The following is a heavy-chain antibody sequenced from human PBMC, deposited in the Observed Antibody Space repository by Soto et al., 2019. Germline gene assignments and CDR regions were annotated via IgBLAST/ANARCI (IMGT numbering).Heavy chain of an antibody. J-gene: IGHJ4*02. V-gene: IGHV3-74*01. CDR2: INSDGRSE. D-gene: IGHD2-2*01. CDR1: GFTFSKSW. Sequence: EVQLVESGGGLVQPGGSLRLSCVASGFTFSKSWMHWVRQTPEKGLVWVSYINSDGRSEDYADSVKGRFTISRDNAKSTLYLQMHSLRAEDTAVYYCVRDPPGGGIDYWGQGTLVTVSS. CDR3: VRDPPGGGIDY.